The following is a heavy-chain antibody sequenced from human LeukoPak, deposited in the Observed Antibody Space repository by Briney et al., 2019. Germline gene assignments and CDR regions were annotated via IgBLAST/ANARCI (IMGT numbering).Heavy chain of an antibody. CDR1: GFTVSSNY. Sequence: GGSLRLSCAASGFTVSSNYMNWVRQAPGKGLECVSVIYSGGSTYYADSVKGRFTISRDKSKNTLYLQMNSLRAEDTAVYYCVRDMDGLNAFDIWGLGTMVTVSS. D-gene: IGHD3/OR15-3a*01. J-gene: IGHJ3*02. CDR2: IYSGGST. CDR3: VRDMDGLNAFDI. V-gene: IGHV3-53*05.